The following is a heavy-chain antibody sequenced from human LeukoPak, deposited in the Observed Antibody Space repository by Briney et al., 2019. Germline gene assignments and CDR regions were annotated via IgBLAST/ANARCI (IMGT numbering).Heavy chain of an antibody. CDR3: ARAYSFITMIVVVIPYFDY. V-gene: IGHV1-18*01. CDR2: ISAYNGNT. CDR1: GYTFTSYG. D-gene: IGHD3-22*01. Sequence: ASVKVSCKASGYTFTSYGISWLRQAPGPGLEWMGWISAYNGNTNYAQKLQGRVTMTTDPSTSTAYMELRSLSSDDTAVYYCARAYSFITMIVVVIPYFDYWGQGTLVTVSS. J-gene: IGHJ4*02.